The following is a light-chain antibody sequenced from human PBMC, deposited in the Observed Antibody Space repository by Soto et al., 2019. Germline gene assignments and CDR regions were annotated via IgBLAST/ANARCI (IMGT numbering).Light chain of an antibody. J-gene: IGLJ1*01. CDR1: SSDVGGYNY. V-gene: IGLV2-14*01. Sequence: QSVLTQPASVSGSLGQSITISRTGTSSDVGGYNYVSWYQQHPSKAPKLMIYEVSNRPSGVSNRFSGSKSGNTASLTISGLQAEDEADYYGSSYTSSSTYYVFGTGTKVTVL. CDR3: SSYTSSSTYYV. CDR2: EVS.